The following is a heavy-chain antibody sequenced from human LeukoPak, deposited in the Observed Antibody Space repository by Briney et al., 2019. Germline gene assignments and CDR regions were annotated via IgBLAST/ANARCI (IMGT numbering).Heavy chain of an antibody. D-gene: IGHD5-12*01. Sequence: ASVKVSCKASGYTFTSYAMHWVRQAPGQGLEWMGGIIPIFGTANYAQKFQGRVTITADKSTSTAYMELSSLRSEDTAVYYCARETSMVATGWFDPWGQGTLVTVSS. CDR1: GYTFTSYA. CDR2: IIPIFGTA. V-gene: IGHV1-69*06. J-gene: IGHJ5*02. CDR3: ARETSMVATGWFDP.